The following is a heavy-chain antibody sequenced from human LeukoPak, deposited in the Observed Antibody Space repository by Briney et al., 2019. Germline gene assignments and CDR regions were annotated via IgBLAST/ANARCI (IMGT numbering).Heavy chain of an antibody. CDR3: AAVILLYLGELSNWFDP. Sequence: ASVKVSCKVSGYRRTELSMHWVRQAPGQGLEWMGGFDPEDGETIYAQKFQGRVTMTEDTSTDAAYMELSSLRSEDTAVYYCAAVILLYLGELSNWFDPWGQGTLVTVSS. CDR2: FDPEDGET. J-gene: IGHJ5*02. V-gene: IGHV1-24*01. D-gene: IGHD3-10*01. CDR1: GYRRTELS.